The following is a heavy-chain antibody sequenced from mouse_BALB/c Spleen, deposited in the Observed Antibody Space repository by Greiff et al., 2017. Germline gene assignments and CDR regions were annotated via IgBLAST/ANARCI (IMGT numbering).Heavy chain of an antibody. CDR2: IDPENGNT. J-gene: IGHJ3*01. CDR3: ARDYYDPPWFAY. V-gene: IGHV14-1*02. D-gene: IGHD2-4*01. CDR1: GFNIKDYY. Sequence: VQLQQSGAELVRPGALVKLSCKASGFNIKDYYMHWVKQRPEQGLEWIGWIDPENGNTIYDPKFQGKASITADTSSNTAYLQLSSLTSEDTAVYYCARDYYDPPWFAYWGQGTLVTVSA.